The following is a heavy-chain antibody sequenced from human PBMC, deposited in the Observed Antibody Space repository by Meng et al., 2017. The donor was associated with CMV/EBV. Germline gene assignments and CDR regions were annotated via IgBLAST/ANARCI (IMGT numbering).Heavy chain of an antibody. CDR1: GYKFSDHD. CDR3: VRDHNWGPDY. V-gene: IGHV1-2*06. D-gene: IGHD1-1*01. J-gene: IGHJ4*02. Sequence: QGQLVQPGGGVKSPWASVKVSCQTSGYKFSDHDMHWVRQAPGQGLEWMGRIYPNSGGTHYAQKFQDRVTMTRDTSISTVYMELSRLTSVDTAVYYCVRDHNWGPDYWGQGTLVTVSS. CDR2: IYPNSGGT.